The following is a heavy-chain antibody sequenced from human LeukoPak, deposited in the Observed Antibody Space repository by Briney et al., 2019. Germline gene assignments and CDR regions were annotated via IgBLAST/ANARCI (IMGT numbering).Heavy chain of an antibody. Sequence: ASVKVSCKASGYTFTSYYMHWVRQAPGQGLEWMGIINPSGGSTSYAQKFQGRVTMTRDTSTSTVYMELSSLRSEDTAVYYCARTPRVVITARYFDCWGQGTLVTVSS. CDR3: ARTPRVVITARYFDC. D-gene: IGHD3-22*01. J-gene: IGHJ4*02. V-gene: IGHV1-46*01. CDR2: INPSGGST. CDR1: GYTFTSYY.